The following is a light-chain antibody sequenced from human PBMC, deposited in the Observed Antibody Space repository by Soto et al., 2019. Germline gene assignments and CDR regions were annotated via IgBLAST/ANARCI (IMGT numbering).Light chain of an antibody. CDR2: DAS. CDR1: QTFVSTY. V-gene: IGKV3-20*01. Sequence: EIVLTQSPGTLSLSPGHRATLSCRASQTFVSTYLAWYQQKPGQAPRLLIYDASNRATGIPDRFSGSGSGPDFTLTISRLEPEDFAVYYCHYYGGSPTFGGGTKVDI. J-gene: IGKJ4*01. CDR3: HYYGGSPT.